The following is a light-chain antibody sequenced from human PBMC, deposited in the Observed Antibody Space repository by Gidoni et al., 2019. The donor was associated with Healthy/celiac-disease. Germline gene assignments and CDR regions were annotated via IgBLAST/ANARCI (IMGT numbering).Light chain of an antibody. CDR3: QQYYSTPYS. Sequence: DIVMPQSPDSLTVSLGERATINCKSSQSVLYSSNNKNYLAWYKQKPGQPPKLLIYWASTRESGVPDRFSGSGSGTDFTLTISSLQAEDGAVYYCQQYYSTPYSFGQGTKLEIK. V-gene: IGKV4-1*01. CDR2: WAS. J-gene: IGKJ2*03. CDR1: QSVLYSSNNKNY.